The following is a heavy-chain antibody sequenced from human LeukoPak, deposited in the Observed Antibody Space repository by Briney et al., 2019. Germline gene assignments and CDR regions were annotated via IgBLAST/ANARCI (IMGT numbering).Heavy chain of an antibody. V-gene: IGHV3-7*01. CDR1: GFTFSNYW. J-gene: IGHJ4*02. D-gene: IGHD4-23*01. Sequence: AGGSLRLSCAVSGFTFSNYWMSWVRQAPGRGLEWVANIKQDGSMTQYADSVRGRFTISRDNAKSSVYLQMSSLKAEDSAIYYGARDESGGYYVYWGQGTLVTVSS. CDR3: ARDESGGYYVY. CDR2: IKQDGSMT.